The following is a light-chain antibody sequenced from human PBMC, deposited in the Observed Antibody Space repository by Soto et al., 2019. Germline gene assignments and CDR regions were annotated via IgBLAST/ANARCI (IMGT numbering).Light chain of an antibody. V-gene: IGLV1-44*01. Sequence: QSALTQPPSASGTPGQRVTISCSGGSSNIGSHTVNWYWQLPGTAPKLLIFSINQRPSGVPDRFSGSKSGTSVSLAIRGLQSDDEAEYFCAAWDATLKAYVFGTGTKATV. CDR2: SIN. CDR3: AAWDATLKAYV. CDR1: SSNIGSHT. J-gene: IGLJ1*01.